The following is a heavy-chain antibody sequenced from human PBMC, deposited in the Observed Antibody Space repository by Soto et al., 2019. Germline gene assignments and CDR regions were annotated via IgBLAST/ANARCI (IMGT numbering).Heavy chain of an antibody. Sequence: EVQVVESGRGLIQPGGSLRLSCEVAGLSVTANYMSWVRQAPGKGLEWVSVIYSGGSTYYIDSVKGRFSISRDISKNTLYLQMNSLRAEDTAVYYCHGYGYWGQGTLVTVSS. CDR3: HGYGY. D-gene: IGHD5-12*01. CDR2: IYSGGST. V-gene: IGHV3-53*01. J-gene: IGHJ4*02. CDR1: GLSVTANY.